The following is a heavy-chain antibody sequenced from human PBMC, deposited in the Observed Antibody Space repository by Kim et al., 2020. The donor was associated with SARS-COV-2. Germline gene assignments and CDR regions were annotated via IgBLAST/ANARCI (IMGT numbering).Heavy chain of an antibody. CDR3: AKTRTTYFSNSLLFD. V-gene: IGHV3-30*18. D-gene: IGHD2-2*01. Sequence: GVSLRLSCAGSGFTFSNYGLHWVRQAPGKGLEWVAFMSYVGSVQHYADSVKGRFTISRDNSMNTLSLQMAGLRPEDSAVYFCAKTRTTYFSNSLLFD. CDR2: MSYVGSVQ. J-gene: IGHJ5*01. CDR1: GFTFSNYG.